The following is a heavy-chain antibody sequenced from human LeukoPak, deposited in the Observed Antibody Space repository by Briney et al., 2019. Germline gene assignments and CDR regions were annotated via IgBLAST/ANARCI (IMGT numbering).Heavy chain of an antibody. CDR3: AINYYDSSGYYPKRIDY. V-gene: IGHV4-34*01. Sequence: SETLSLTCAVYGGSFSGYYWSWIRQPPGKGLEWIGEINHSGSTNYNPSLKSRVTISVDTSKNQFSLKLSSVTAADTAVYYCAINYYDSSGYYPKRIDYWGQGTLVTVSS. CDR2: INHSGST. D-gene: IGHD3-22*01. CDR1: GGSFSGYY. J-gene: IGHJ4*02.